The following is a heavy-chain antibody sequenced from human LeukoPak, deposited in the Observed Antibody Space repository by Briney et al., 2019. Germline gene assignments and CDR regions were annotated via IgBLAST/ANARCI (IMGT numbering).Heavy chain of an antibody. CDR3: AKSSGIAPV. CDR2: ISGSGEST. V-gene: IGHV3-23*01. CDR1: GFTFTSYA. Sequence: QAGGSLRLSCAASGFTFTSYAMSWVRQAPGKGLEWVSAISGSGESTYYADSVKGRFTISRDNSKNTLYLQMNTLRVEDTAVYYCAKSSGIAPVWGQGALVTVSS. J-gene: IGHJ4*02. D-gene: IGHD6-13*01.